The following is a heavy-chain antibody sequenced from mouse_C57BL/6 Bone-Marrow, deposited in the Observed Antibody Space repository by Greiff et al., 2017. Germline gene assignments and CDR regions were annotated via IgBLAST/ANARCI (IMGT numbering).Heavy chain of an antibody. D-gene: IGHD2-1*01. CDR2: ISSGGSYT. V-gene: IGHV5-6*01. CDR3: ATLYGNYPSWFAY. J-gene: IGHJ3*01. Sequence: EVQLMESGGDLVKPGGSLKLSCAASGFTFSSYGMSWVRQTPDKRLEWVATISSGGSYTYYPDSVKGRFTISRDNAKNTLYLQMSSLKSEDTAMYYCATLYGNYPSWFAYWGQGTLVTVSA. CDR1: GFTFSSYG.